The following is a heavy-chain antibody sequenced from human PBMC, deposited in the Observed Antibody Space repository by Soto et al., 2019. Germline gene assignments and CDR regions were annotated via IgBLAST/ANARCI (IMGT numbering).Heavy chain of an antibody. CDR3: ARQDYGPTDY. D-gene: IGHD3-16*01. V-gene: IGHV1-8*01. CDR1: GYTFTNHD. Sequence: QVQLVQSGAEVKKPGASVKVSCKASGYTFTNHDISWVRQATGQGLEWMGWMNPNSGNTGYAHKFQGRVTLTRDTSMSTAYMELNSLGSDDTAGYYCARQDYGPTDYWGQGTLVTVSS. J-gene: IGHJ4*02. CDR2: MNPNSGNT.